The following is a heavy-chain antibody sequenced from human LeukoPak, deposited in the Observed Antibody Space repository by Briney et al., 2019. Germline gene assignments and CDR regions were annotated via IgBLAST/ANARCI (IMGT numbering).Heavy chain of an antibody. J-gene: IGHJ4*02. Sequence: ASVKVSCKASGYTFTSYSITWVRQAPGQGLEWMGWISGYSGNTNYGQKLQGRVTMTTDTSTSTAYLELRSLRFDDTAVYYCARVGEYCTGTSCLDYWGQGTLVTVSS. CDR1: GYTFTSYS. CDR3: ARVGEYCTGTSCLDY. CDR2: ISGYSGNT. V-gene: IGHV1-18*01. D-gene: IGHD2-2*01.